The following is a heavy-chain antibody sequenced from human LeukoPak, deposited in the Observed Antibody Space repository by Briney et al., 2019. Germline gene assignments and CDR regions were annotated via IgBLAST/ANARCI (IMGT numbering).Heavy chain of an antibody. CDR3: AGHCRHKDYLLLY. CDR1: GASISRDY. J-gene: IGHJ4*02. CDR2: VYHNGDS. V-gene: IGHV4-59*01. D-gene: IGHD4-11*01. Sequence: SETLSLTCSVSGASISRDYWSWLRQSPGKTLEWIGYVYHNGDSNYNPSLRSRVTMSIDTYKNQFSQDVTSVTAADTAVFYCAGHCRHKDYLLLYWGQGTPVRVS.